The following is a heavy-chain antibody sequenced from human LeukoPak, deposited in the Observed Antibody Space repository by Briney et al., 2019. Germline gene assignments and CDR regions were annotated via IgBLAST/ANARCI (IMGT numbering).Heavy chain of an antibody. CDR3: AKGGSTWYHFDY. Sequence: GGSLRLSCAASGFTISTYWMSLLRQAPGKRLEGVANIKQDGSEKCYAASLKGRFTISRDNAENSLYLQMNSLRAADTAVYYCAKGGSTWYHFDYWGQGTLVTVSS. J-gene: IGHJ4*02. CDR1: GFTISTYW. V-gene: IGHV3-7*01. D-gene: IGHD6-13*01. CDR2: IKQDGSEK.